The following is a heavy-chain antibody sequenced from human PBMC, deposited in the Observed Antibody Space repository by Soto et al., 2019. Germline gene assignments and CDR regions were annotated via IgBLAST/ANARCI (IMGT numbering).Heavy chain of an antibody. Sequence: SVKVSCKASGGTFSSYTISWVRQAPGQGLEWMGRIIPILGTANYAQKFQGRVTITADESTSTAYMELSSLRSEDTAVYYCARVGCSGGSCYSGPWGQGTLVTVSS. D-gene: IGHD2-15*01. CDR3: ARVGCSGGSCYSGP. CDR1: GGTFSSYT. V-gene: IGHV1-69*08. CDR2: IIPILGTA. J-gene: IGHJ5*02.